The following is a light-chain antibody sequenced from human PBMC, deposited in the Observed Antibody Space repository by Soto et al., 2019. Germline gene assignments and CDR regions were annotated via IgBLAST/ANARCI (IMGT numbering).Light chain of an antibody. CDR1: QSISSY. J-gene: IGKJ4*01. CDR3: QQRSNWPPT. V-gene: IGKV3-11*01. Sequence: LLTQSPATLSVSPGERVTLSCRASQSISSYLAWYQQRPGQPSRLLIYDASNRATGIPARFSGSGSGTDFTLTISSLGPEDFALYFCQQRSNWPPTFGGGTKVE. CDR2: DAS.